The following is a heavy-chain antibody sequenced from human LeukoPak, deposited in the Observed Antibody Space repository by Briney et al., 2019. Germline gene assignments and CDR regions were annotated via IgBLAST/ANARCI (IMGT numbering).Heavy chain of an antibody. CDR3: ARAPGPYYYDSSGYYYFDY. CDR1: GGSISSYY. CDR2: IYYSGST. V-gene: IGHV4-59*01. D-gene: IGHD3-22*01. J-gene: IGHJ4*02. Sequence: SETLSLTCTVSGGSISSYYWSWIRQPPGKGPEWIGYIYYSGSTNYNPSLKSRVTISVDTSKNQFSLKLSSVTAADTAVYYCARAPGPYYYDSSGYYYFDYWGQGTLVTVSS.